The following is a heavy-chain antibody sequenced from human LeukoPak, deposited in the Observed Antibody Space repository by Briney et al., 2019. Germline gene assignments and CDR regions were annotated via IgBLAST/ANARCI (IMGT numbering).Heavy chain of an antibody. D-gene: IGHD1-7*01. CDR1: GFTFSSYS. Sequence: GGSLRLSCAASGFTFSSYSMNWVRQAPGKGLEWVSSISSSSSYIYYADSVKGRFTISRDNAKNSLYLQMNSLRAEDAAVYYCASSRGITGTTDYYYMDVWGKGTTVTVSS. J-gene: IGHJ6*03. CDR2: ISSSSSYI. V-gene: IGHV3-21*01. CDR3: ASSRGITGTTDYYYMDV.